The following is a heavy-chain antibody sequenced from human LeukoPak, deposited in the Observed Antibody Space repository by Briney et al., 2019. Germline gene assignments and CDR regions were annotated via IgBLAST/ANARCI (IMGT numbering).Heavy chain of an antibody. V-gene: IGHV4-31*03. CDR3: ARVPSSNYYYFDY. CDR1: GDSISSGGYY. D-gene: IGHD4-11*01. Sequence: SETLSLTCNVSGDSISSGGYYWSWIRQRPEKGLEWIGYIYHSGSTYYNPSLKSRVTISVDTSENQFSLKLNSVSAADTAVYYCARVPSSNYYYFDYWGQGTLVTVSS. CDR2: IYHSGST. J-gene: IGHJ4*02.